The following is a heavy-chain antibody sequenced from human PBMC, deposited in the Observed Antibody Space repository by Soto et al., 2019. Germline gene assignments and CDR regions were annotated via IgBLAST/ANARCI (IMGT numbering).Heavy chain of an antibody. Sequence: QGQLVQSGAEVKKPGASVKVSCKASGYTFTSYGISWVRQAHGKGHEWMGWISAYNGNTNYAQTLQGRVTMPTHTSTSTAYMELRSLRSDDTAVYYCESRGSGSYLRWGQGTLVTVSS. V-gene: IGHV1-18*04. CDR1: GYTFTSYG. J-gene: IGHJ4*02. CDR3: ESRGSGSYLR. CDR2: ISAYNGNT. D-gene: IGHD1-26*01.